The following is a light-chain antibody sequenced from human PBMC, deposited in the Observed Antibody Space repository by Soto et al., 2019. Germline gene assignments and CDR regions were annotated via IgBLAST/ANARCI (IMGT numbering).Light chain of an antibody. J-gene: IGKJ1*01. Sequence: DIVMTQSPDSLAVSLGERATINCKFSQSVLYRPNNKHYLAWFQQKAGQPPKLIIYWASTRESGVPDRFSGSGSGTDFTLIISSLQAEDVAFYYCQQYYAAPQTFGQGTKVEIK. CDR3: QQYYAAPQT. V-gene: IGKV4-1*01. CDR2: WAS. CDR1: QSVLYRPNNKHY.